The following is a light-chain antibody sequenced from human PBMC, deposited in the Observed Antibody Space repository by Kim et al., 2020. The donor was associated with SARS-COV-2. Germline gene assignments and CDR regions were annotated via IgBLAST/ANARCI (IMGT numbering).Light chain of an antibody. J-gene: IGLJ1*01. Sequence: QRVNIACPGRSSNIGAGYDVHWYQQLPGTAPKLLIYGNSNRPSGVPDRFSGSKSGTSASLAITGLQAEDEADYYCQSYDSSLSGYVFGTGTKVTVL. CDR3: QSYDSSLSGYV. V-gene: IGLV1-40*01. CDR1: SSNIGAGYD. CDR2: GNS.